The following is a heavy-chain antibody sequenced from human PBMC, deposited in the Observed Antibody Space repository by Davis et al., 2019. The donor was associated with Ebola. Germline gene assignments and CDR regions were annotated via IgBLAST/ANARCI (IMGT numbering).Heavy chain of an antibody. J-gene: IGHJ4*02. Sequence: SGPTLVKPTQTLTLTCTFSGFSLSTSGVGVGWIRQPPGKALEWLALIYWNDDKRYSPSLKSRLTNTKDTSKNQVVLTMTNMDPVTTATYYCANDDYDYYDSSGYYGYYFDYWGQGTLVTVSS. CDR1: GFSLSTSGVG. V-gene: IGHV2-5*01. CDR3: ANDDYDYYDSSGYYGYYFDY. CDR2: IYWNDDK. D-gene: IGHD3-22*01.